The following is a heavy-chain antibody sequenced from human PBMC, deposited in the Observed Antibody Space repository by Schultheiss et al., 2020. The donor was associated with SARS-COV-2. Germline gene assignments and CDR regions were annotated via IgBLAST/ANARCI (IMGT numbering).Heavy chain of an antibody. CDR3: ARDRFSCTGSTCYGGFDY. V-gene: IGHV3-30*01. Sequence: GGSLRLSCAASGFTFSSYAMHWVRQAPGKGLEWVAVISYDGSNKYYADSVKGRFTNSRDNYKNTLYLQMNSLRAEDTAVYYCARDRFSCTGSTCYGGFDYWGQGTLVTVSS. CDR1: GFTFSSYA. CDR2: ISYDGSNK. D-gene: IGHD2-15*01. J-gene: IGHJ4*02.